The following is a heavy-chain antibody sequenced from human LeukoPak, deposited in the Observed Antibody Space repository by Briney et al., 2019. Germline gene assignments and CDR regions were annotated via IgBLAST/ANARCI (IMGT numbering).Heavy chain of an antibody. CDR3: ARIAGHDAFDI. V-gene: IGHV3-7*01. CDR2: IKQDGSEK. CDR1: GFTFSSYW. Sequence: GGSLRLPCAASGFTFSSYWMSWVRQAPGKGLEWVANIKQDGSEKYYVDSVKGRFTTSRDNAENSLYLQMNSLRAEDTAVYYCARIAGHDAFDIWGQGTMVTVSS. D-gene: IGHD2-21*01. J-gene: IGHJ3*02.